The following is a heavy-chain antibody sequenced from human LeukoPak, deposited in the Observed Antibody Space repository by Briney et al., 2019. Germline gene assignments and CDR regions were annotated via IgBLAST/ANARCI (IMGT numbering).Heavy chain of an antibody. D-gene: IGHD6-13*01. CDR2: INHSGST. CDR1: GGSFSGYY. J-gene: IGHJ4*02. Sequence: SETLSLTCAVYGGSFSGYYWTWIRQPPGKGLEWIGEINHSGSTNYNPSLKSRVTISVDTSKNQFSLKLSSVTAADTAVYYCARVRGIAAAGTSSRFDYWGQGTLVTVSS. V-gene: IGHV4-34*01. CDR3: ARVRGIAAAGTSSRFDY.